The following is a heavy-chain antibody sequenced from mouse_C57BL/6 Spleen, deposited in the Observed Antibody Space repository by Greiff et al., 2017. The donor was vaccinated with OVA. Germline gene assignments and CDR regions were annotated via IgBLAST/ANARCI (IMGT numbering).Heavy chain of an antibody. CDR1: GYTFTSYW. D-gene: IGHD4-1*01. CDR3: ARGDWEDVDY. J-gene: IGHJ2*01. Sequence: QVQLQQPGAELVKPGASVKLSCKASGYTFTSYWMQWVKQRPGQGLEWIGEIDPSDSYPNYNQKFKGKATLTVDTSSSTAYMQLRSLTYEDSAVYYCARGDWEDVDYWGQGTTLTVSS. CDR2: IDPSDSYP. V-gene: IGHV1-50*01.